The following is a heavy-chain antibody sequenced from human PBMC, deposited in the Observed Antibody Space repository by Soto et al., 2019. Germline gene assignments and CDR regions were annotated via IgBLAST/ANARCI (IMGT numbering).Heavy chain of an antibody. V-gene: IGHV2-5*02. D-gene: IGHD6-19*01. CDR2: IYWDDDK. J-gene: IGHJ5*02. CDR1: GFSLSTSGVG. Sequence: SGPTLVNPPQTLTLTCTFSGFSLSTSGVGVGWIRQPPGKALEWLALIYWDDDKRYSPSLKSRLTITKDTSKNQVVLTMTNMDPVDTATYYCARQSGIAVAGSFDPWGQGTLVTVSS. CDR3: ARQSGIAVAGSFDP.